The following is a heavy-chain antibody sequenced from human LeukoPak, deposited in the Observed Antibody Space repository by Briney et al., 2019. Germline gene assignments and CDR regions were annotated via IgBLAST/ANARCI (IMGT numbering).Heavy chain of an antibody. Sequence: GGSLRLSCAASEFTFRTYSMNWVRQAPGKGLEWVSVIYSGGSTYYVDSVKGRFTISRDNSKNTLYLQMDSLRSEDTAVYYCASGDIGWLQLNSWGQGTLVTVSS. D-gene: IGHD5-24*01. J-gene: IGHJ4*02. V-gene: IGHV3-53*01. CDR3: ASGDIGWLQLNS. CDR1: EFTFRTYS. CDR2: IYSGGST.